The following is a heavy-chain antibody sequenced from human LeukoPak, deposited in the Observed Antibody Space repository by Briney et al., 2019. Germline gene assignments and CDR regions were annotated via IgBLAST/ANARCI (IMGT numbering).Heavy chain of an antibody. CDR3: ARGNHDHHDY. CDR1: GYTFTSYY. CDR2: INPSGGST. D-gene: IGHD3-3*01. Sequence: ASVKVSCKASGYTFTSYYIHWVRQAPGQGLGWMGLINPSGGSTSYAQKFHGRVTMTRDTSTSTVYMELSSLRSEDTAVYYCARGNHDHHDYWGQGTLVTVSS. V-gene: IGHV1-46*01. J-gene: IGHJ4*02.